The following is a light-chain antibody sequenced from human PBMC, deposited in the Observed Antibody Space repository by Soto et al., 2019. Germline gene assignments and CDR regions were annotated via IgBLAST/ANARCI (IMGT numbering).Light chain of an antibody. CDR3: QQYGSSPIT. J-gene: IGKJ5*01. CDR1: QSVSSD. CDR2: GAS. V-gene: IGKV3-15*01. Sequence: EIVMTQSPATLSVSPGERATLSCRASQSVSSDLAWYQQRPGQAPRLLIYGASTRATGIPARFSGSGSGTEFTLTISRLEPEDFALYYCQQYGSSPITFGQGTRLEMK.